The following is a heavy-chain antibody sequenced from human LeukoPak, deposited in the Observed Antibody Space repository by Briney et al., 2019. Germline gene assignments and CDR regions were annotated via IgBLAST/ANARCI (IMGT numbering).Heavy chain of an antibody. Sequence: GGSLRLSCAASGFTFSSYSFNWVRQAPGKGLEWVSSISSGSSYIYYADSVKGRFTISRDNAKNSLYLQMNSLKTEDTAVYYCTSREGRAGHSGYYSDYWGQGTLVTVSS. D-gene: IGHD3-22*01. V-gene: IGHV3-21*04. CDR3: TSREGRAGHSGYYSDY. J-gene: IGHJ4*02. CDR1: GFTFSSYS. CDR2: ISSGSSYI.